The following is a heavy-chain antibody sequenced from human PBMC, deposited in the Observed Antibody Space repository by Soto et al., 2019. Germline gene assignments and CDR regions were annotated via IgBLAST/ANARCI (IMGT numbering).Heavy chain of an antibody. CDR3: ARASVGGYSYGHPKYYFDY. D-gene: IGHD5-18*01. J-gene: IGHJ4*02. V-gene: IGHV4-59*01. CDR1: GGSISSYY. CDR2: IYYSGST. Sequence: SETLSLTCTVSGGSISSYYWSWIRQPPGKGLEWIGYIYYSGSTNYNPSLKSRVTISVDTSKNQFSLKLSSVTAADTAVYYCARASVGGYSYGHPKYYFDYWGQGTLVTVSS.